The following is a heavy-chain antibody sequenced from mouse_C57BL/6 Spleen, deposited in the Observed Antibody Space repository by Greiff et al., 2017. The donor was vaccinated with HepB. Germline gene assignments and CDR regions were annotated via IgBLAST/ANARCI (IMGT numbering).Heavy chain of an antibody. V-gene: IGHV1-55*01. CDR1: GYTFTSYW. Sequence: QVQLQQPGAELVKPGASVKMSCTASGYTFTSYWITWVKQRPGQGLEWIGDIYPGSGSTNYNEKFKSKATLTVDTSSSTAYMQLSSLTSEDSAIFSCARDGYYYHWYFDVWGTGTTVTVSS. J-gene: IGHJ1*03. CDR3: ARDGYYYHWYFDV. D-gene: IGHD2-4*01. CDR2: IYPGSGST.